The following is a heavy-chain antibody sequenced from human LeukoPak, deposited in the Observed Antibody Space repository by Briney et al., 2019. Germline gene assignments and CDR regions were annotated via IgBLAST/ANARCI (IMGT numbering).Heavy chain of an antibody. J-gene: IGHJ4*02. CDR1: GFTFTSYA. V-gene: IGHV3-30*07. CDR2: ISYDGRNK. D-gene: IGHD3-16*01. CDR3: ATLGLRSVWGGY. Sequence: GGSLRLSCAASGFTFTSYAFQWVRQAPGKGLEWVAGISYDGRNKYYADSVKGRFTISRDNAKNSLYLQMNNLRAEDTAVYYCATLGLRSVWGGYWGQGTLVTVSS.